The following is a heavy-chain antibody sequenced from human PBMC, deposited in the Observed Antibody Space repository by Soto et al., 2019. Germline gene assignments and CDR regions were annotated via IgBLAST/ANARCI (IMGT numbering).Heavy chain of an antibody. CDR1: GYTFPSYG. CDR2: ISAYNGNT. D-gene: IGHD6-6*01. V-gene: IGHV1-18*01. Sequence: GASVXVSCKASGYTFPSYGIIWVRQAPGQGLEWMGWISAYNGNTNYAQKLQGRVTMTTDTSTSTAYMELRSLRSDDTAVYYCARDQMGSSTFYFQHWGQGTLVTVS. J-gene: IGHJ1*01. CDR3: ARDQMGSSTFYFQH.